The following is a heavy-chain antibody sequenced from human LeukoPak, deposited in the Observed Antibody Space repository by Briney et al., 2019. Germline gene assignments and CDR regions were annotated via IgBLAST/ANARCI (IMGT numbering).Heavy chain of an antibody. Sequence: GGSLRLSCTASGFTFGDYAMSWVRQAPGKGLEWVGFIRSKAYGGTTEYAASVKGRFTISRDDSKSIAYLQMNSLKTEDTAVYYCTRTETASYYDFWSGSYYYYYMDVWGKGTTVTVSS. CDR3: TRTETASYYDFWSGSYYYYYMDV. CDR2: IRSKAYGGTT. V-gene: IGHV3-49*04. J-gene: IGHJ6*03. CDR1: GFTFGDYA. D-gene: IGHD3-3*01.